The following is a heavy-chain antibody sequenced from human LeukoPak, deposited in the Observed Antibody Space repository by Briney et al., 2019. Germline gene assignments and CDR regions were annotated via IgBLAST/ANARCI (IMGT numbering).Heavy chain of an antibody. D-gene: IGHD3-10*01. CDR1: GFTFSSYW. CDR2: IKQDGSEK. Sequence: PGGSLRLSCAASGFTFSSYWMSWVRQAPGKGLEWVANIKQDGSEKYYADSVKGRFTISRDNSKNMLYLEMNSLSTEDTAVYYCAKDQYYYGSGSYFPIDYWGQGTLVTVSS. CDR3: AKDQYYYGSGSYFPIDY. J-gene: IGHJ4*02. V-gene: IGHV3-7*01.